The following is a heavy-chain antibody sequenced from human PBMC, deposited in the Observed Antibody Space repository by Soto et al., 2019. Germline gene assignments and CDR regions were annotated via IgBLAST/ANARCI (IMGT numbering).Heavy chain of an antibody. D-gene: IGHD1-1*01. CDR3: GKGQTARPTRIDY. V-gene: IGHV3-23*01. Sequence: GGSLTLSCAASGFTFDTYAINWVRQAPGKGLEWVSEISAGDATYYAESVKGRFTISRDNSKNRLYLQMNSLGVDDTAVYYCGKGQTARPTRIDYWGQGTQVTVSS. CDR2: ISAGDAT. CDR1: GFTFDTYA. J-gene: IGHJ4*02.